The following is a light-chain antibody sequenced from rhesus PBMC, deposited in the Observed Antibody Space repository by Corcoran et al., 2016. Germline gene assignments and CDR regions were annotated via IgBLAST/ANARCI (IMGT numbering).Light chain of an antibody. CDR1: QSVGST. Sequence: EIVMTQSPATLSLSPGERATLSCRASQSVGSTLAWYQQKPGQAPRLLIYYASSRATGIPDRVSGSGSGTEFTLTISSLDPEDVGVYYCQKYTDWPFTFGPGTKLDIK. CDR2: YAS. V-gene: IGKV3-42*02. CDR3: QKYTDWPFT. J-gene: IGKJ3*01.